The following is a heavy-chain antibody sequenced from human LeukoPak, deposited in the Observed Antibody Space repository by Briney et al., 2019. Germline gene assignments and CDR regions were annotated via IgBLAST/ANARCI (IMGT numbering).Heavy chain of an antibody. CDR3: AKSWLRDRGAFDI. J-gene: IGHJ3*02. Sequence: GGSLRLSCAASGFTFTSYAMSWVRQAPGNGLEWVSLISGSGGGTYYGDSVKGRFTISRDNSKNTLYLQMDSLRAEDTAVYYCAKSWLRDRGAFDIWGQGTVVTVSS. CDR2: ISGSGGGT. V-gene: IGHV3-23*01. CDR1: GFTFTSYA. D-gene: IGHD5-12*01.